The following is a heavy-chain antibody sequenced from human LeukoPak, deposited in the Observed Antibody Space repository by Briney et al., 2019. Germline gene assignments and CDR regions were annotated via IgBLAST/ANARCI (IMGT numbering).Heavy chain of an antibody. Sequence: SETLSLTCTVSGGSIVSYYWSWIRQPPGKGLEWIGYIYYSGSTNYNPSLKSRVTISVDTSKNQFSLKLSSVTAADTAVYYCARRSIAAAGALDYWGQGPLVTVSS. V-gene: IGHV4-59*08. CDR2: IYYSGST. J-gene: IGHJ4*02. CDR3: ARRSIAAAGALDY. CDR1: GGSIVSYY. D-gene: IGHD6-13*01.